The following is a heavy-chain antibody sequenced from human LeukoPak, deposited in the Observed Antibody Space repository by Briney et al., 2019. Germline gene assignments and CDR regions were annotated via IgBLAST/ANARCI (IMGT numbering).Heavy chain of an antibody. Sequence: GESLKISCKGSGYSFTSYWIGWVRQMPGKGLEWMGIIYPGDSDTRYSPSFQGQVTISADKSISTAYLQWSSLKASDTATYYCARRVYYGSGSYYNSLYIGFDYWGQGTLVTVSS. J-gene: IGHJ4*02. V-gene: IGHV5-51*01. D-gene: IGHD3-10*01. CDR2: IYPGDSDT. CDR1: GYSFTSYW. CDR3: ARRVYYGSGSYYNSLYIGFDY.